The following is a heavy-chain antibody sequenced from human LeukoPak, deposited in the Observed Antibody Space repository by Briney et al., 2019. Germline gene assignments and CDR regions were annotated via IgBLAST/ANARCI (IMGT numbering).Heavy chain of an antibody. D-gene: IGHD3-22*01. CDR3: ARDGWGYYDSSGYHDY. J-gene: IGHJ4*02. CDR2: IYSGGST. CDR1: GFTVSSND. V-gene: IGHV3-66*01. Sequence: PGGSLRLSCAASGFTVSSNDMSWVRQAPGKGLEWVSVIYSGGSTYYADSVKGRFTISRDNSKNTLYLQMNSLRAEDTAVYYCARDGWGYYDSSGYHDYWGQGALVTVSS.